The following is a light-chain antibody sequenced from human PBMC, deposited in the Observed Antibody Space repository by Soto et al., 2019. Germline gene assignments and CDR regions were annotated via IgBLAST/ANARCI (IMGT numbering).Light chain of an antibody. J-gene: IGLJ1*01. V-gene: IGLV2-14*01. CDR3: SSYSSFSLGV. Sequence: QSALTQPASVSGSPGQSITISCTGTSSDIGAFDFVSWYQQHPGEAPQVLIFDVNNRPSEVSARFSASKAGNTAYLTISGLQAEDEADYFCSSYSSFSLGVFGTGTKLTVL. CDR2: DVN. CDR1: SSDIGAFDF.